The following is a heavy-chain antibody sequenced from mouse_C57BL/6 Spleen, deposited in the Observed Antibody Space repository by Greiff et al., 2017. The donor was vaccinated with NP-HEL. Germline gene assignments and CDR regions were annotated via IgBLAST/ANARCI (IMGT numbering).Heavy chain of an antibody. D-gene: IGHD2-4*01. V-gene: IGHV3-6*01. CDR1: GYSITSGYY. CDR2: ISYDGSN. Sequence: EVQLQESGPGLVKPSQSLSLTCSVTGYSITSGYYWNWIRQFPGNKLEWMGYISYDGSNNYNPSLKNRISITRDTSKNQFFLKLNSVTTEDTATYHCAREGPYDYLKMDYWGQGTSVTVSS. J-gene: IGHJ4*01. CDR3: AREGPYDYLKMDY.